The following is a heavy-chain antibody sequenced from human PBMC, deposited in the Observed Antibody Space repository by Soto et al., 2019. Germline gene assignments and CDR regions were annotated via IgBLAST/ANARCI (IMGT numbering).Heavy chain of an antibody. CDR2: IDPSSGTT. V-gene: IGHV1-46*01. CDR3: ARRNRDSSGYYSNNWFDP. J-gene: IGHJ5*02. Sequence: ASVKVSCKPSGYSFSNFYVHWVRQAPGQGLEWMGIIDPSSGTTSYTQKFQGRVTMTRDTSTSTVYMELSSLRSEDTAVYYCARRNRDSSGYYSNNWFDPWGQGTLVTVSS. CDR1: GYSFSNFY. D-gene: IGHD3-22*01.